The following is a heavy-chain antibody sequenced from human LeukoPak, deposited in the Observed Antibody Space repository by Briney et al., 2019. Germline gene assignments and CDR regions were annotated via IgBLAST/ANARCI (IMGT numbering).Heavy chain of an antibody. CDR1: GYTFTSYG. CDR2: ISAYNGNT. D-gene: IGHD3-10*01. V-gene: IGHV1-18*01. Sequence: ASVKVSCKASGYTFTSYGISWVRPAPGQGLEWMGWISAYNGNTNYAQKLQGRVTMTTDTSTSTGYMELRSLRSDDTAVYYCARDRLWFRELSWFDPWGQGTLVTVSS. J-gene: IGHJ5*02. CDR3: ARDRLWFRELSWFDP.